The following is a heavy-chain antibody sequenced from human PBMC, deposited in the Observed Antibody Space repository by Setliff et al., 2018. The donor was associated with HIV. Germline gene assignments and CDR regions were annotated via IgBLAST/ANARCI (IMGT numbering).Heavy chain of an antibody. Sequence: PSETLSLTCAVYGGSFSGYHWSWIRQPPGKGLEWIGEIDYSGSPNYNPSLKSRVTISIDTSKKQFSLRLTSVTAADTAVYYCPREGGTGRSSWYGAYWYDPWGQGTLVTVSS. D-gene: IGHD6-13*01. V-gene: IGHV4-34*01. CDR3: PREGGTGRSSWYGAYWYDP. CDR1: GGSFSGYH. CDR2: IDYSGSP. J-gene: IGHJ5*02.